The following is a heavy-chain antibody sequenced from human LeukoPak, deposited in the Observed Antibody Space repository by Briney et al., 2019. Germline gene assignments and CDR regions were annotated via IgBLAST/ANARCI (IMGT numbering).Heavy chain of an antibody. CDR1: GFPFSSHG. V-gene: IGHV3-23*01. CDR3: AKDGAWLRFDD. J-gene: IGHJ4*02. Sequence: GGTLRLSCAGSGFPFSSHGMNWVRQAPGKGLEWVSGISPGGGPTYYADSVRGRFTISRDDSKNTLYLQMKNLRAEDTAVYYCAKDGAWLRFDDWGQGILVTVSS. CDR2: ISPGGGPT. D-gene: IGHD5-12*01.